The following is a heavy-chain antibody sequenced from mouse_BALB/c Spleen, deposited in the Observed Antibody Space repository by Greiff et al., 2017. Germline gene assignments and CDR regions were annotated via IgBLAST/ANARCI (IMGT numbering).Heavy chain of an antibody. D-gene: IGHD2-1*01. V-gene: IGHV8-12*01. CDR2: IYWDDDK. J-gene: IGHJ1*01. CDR3: ARSEGYGNYWYFDV. Sequence: QVTLKVSGPGILQPSQTLSLTCSFSGFSLSTSGMGVSWIRQPSGKGLEWLAHIYWDDDKRYNPSLKSRLTISKDTSSNQVFLKITSVDTADTATYYCARSEGYGNYWYFDVWGAGTTVTVSS. CDR1: GFSLSTSGMG.